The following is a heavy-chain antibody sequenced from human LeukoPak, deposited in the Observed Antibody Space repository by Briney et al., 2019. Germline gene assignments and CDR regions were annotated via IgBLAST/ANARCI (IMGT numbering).Heavy chain of an antibody. V-gene: IGHV3-30*02. J-gene: IGHJ4*02. D-gene: IGHD6-13*01. Sequence: GGSLRLSCAASGFTFSSYGMHWVRQAPGKGLEWVAFIRYDGSNKYYADSVKGRFTISRDNSKNTLYLQMNSLRTEDTAIYYCARGMRGSSWLSFDYWGQGTLVTVSS. CDR3: ARGMRGSSWLSFDY. CDR2: IRYDGSNK. CDR1: GFTFSSYG.